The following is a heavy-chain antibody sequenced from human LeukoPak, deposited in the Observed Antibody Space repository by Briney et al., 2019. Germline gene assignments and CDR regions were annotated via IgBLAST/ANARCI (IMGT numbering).Heavy chain of an antibody. CDR3: ARLVATTDY. V-gene: IGHV3-33*01. Sequence: GGSLRLSCAASGFTFSDYGMHWVRQTPGKGLEWVAIIWYDGSKKYYADSVKGRFTISRDSSKNTLYLQMNSLRAEDTAVCYCARLVATTDYWGQGTLVTVS. CDR2: IWYDGSKK. J-gene: IGHJ4*02. D-gene: IGHD5-12*01. CDR1: GFTFSDYG.